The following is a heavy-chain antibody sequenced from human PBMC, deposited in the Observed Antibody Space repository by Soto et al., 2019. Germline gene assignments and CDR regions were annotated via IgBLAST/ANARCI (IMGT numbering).Heavy chain of an antibody. CDR1: GFTFSDYY. CDR3: ARDRVVFDPYCYDSIGYYLKPR. CDR2: ISSSGSTI. D-gene: IGHD3-22*01. Sequence: GSLRLSCAASGFTFSDYYMSWIRQAPGKGLEWVSYISSSGSTIYYADSVKGRFTISRDNAKNSLYLQMNSLRAEDTAVYYCARDRVVFDPYCYDSIGYYLKPRWGQGT. V-gene: IGHV3-11*01. J-gene: IGHJ4*02.